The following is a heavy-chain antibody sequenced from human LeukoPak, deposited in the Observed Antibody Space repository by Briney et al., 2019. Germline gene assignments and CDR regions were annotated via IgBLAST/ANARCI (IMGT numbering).Heavy chain of an antibody. J-gene: IGHJ4*02. D-gene: IGHD2-15*01. CDR2: IKKDGSQK. V-gene: IGHV3-7*01. CDR1: GFTFSNYW. Sequence: GGSLRLSCAASGFTFSNYWMHWVRQVPGKGLEWVANIKKDGSQKYYVDSVKGRFTISRDNAKNSVYLQMNSLRVEDTAVYYCARGSVVDEGLPDYWGQGTLVTVSS. CDR3: ARGSVVDEGLPDY.